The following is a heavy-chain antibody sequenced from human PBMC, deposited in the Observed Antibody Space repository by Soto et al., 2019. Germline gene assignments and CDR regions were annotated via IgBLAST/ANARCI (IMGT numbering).Heavy chain of an antibody. CDR1: GFTFSSYW. J-gene: IGHJ6*02. V-gene: IGHV3-7*01. D-gene: IGHD2-2*01. CDR3: EREAYNLNIVVVPAASERFYYYYGMDV. CDR2: IKQDGSEK. Sequence: PGGSLRLSCAASGFTFSSYWMSWVRQAPGKGLEWVANIKQDGSEKYYVDSVKGRFTISRDNAKNSLYLQMNSLRAEDTAVYYCEREAYNLNIVVVPAASERFYYYYGMDVWGQGTTVTVSS.